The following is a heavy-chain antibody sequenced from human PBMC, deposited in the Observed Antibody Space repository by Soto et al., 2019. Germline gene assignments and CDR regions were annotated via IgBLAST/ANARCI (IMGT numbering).Heavy chain of an antibody. D-gene: IGHD3-3*01. V-gene: IGHV3-33*01. CDR1: GFTFSSYG. CDR3: ARDRVDFWSGYGYYYCGMDV. CDR2: IWYDGSNK. J-gene: IGHJ6*02. Sequence: PGGSLRLSCAASGFTFSSYGMHWVRQAPGKGLEWVAVIWYDGSNKYYADSVKGRFTISRDNSKNTLYLQMNSLRAEDTAVYYCARDRVDFWSGYGYYYCGMDVWGQGTTVTVSS.